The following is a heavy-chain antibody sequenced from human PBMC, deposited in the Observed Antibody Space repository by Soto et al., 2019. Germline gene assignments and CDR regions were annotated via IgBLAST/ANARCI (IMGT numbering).Heavy chain of an antibody. D-gene: IGHD3-22*01. CDR3: ARGGSYYYDSSGYYQFLDY. CDR1: GYSISSGYY. Sequence: ETLSLTCAVSGYSISSGYYWGWIRQPPGKGLEWIGSIYHSGSTSYNPSLKSRVTISVDTSKNQFSLKLSSVTAADTAVYYCARGGSYYYDSSGYYQFLDYWGQGTLGTVSS. V-gene: IGHV4-38-2*01. CDR2: IYHSGST. J-gene: IGHJ4*02.